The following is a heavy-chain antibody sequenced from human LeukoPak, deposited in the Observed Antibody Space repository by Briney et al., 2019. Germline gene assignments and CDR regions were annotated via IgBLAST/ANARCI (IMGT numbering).Heavy chain of an antibody. CDR2: INPNSGGT. J-gene: IGHJ4*02. CDR1: GYTFTGYY. Sequence: GASVKVSCKASGYTFTGYYMHWVRQAPGQGLEWMGRINPNSGGTNYAQKFQGRVTMTRDTSISTAYMELSRLRSDDTAVYYCARVFQGYKWNSAFGYWGQGTLVTVSS. V-gene: IGHV1-2*06. D-gene: IGHD1-7*01. CDR3: ARVFQGYKWNSAFGY.